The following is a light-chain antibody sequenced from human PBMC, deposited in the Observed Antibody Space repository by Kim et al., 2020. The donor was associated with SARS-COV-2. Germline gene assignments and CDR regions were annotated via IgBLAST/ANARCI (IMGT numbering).Light chain of an antibody. V-gene: IGKV1-17*01. CDR3: LQHNTCPIT. J-gene: IGKJ5*01. CDR1: QDIRND. CDR2: GAF. Sequence: DIQMTQSPSSLPASVGDRVTITCRASQDIRNDLGWYQQNPGRAPKRLIYGAFSLQSGVPSRFSGSGSGTEFTLTISSVQPEDFATYFCLQHNTCPITIGQGTRLEIK.